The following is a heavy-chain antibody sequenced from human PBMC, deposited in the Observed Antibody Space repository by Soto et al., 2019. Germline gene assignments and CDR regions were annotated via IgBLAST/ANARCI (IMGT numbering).Heavy chain of an antibody. D-gene: IGHD1-1*01. CDR2: IYWDDDK. CDR1: GFSLDTSGVA. J-gene: IGHJ4*02. CDR3: AHRGKTTTTTYFFDH. V-gene: IGHV2-5*02. Sequence: QITLKESGPTLVKPTQTLTLTCTFSGFSLDTSGVAVGWIRQPPGKTLEWLTLIYWDDDKRYSPFLQSRLTIXXDXSXXQVVLTLTNMDPVDTATYYCAHRGKTTTTTYFFDHWGQGTLVTVSS.